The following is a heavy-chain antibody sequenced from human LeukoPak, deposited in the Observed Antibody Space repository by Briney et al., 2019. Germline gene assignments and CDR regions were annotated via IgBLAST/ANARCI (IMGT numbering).Heavy chain of an antibody. Sequence: SVKVSCKASGGTFSSYAISWVRQAPGQGLEWMGRIIPIFGIANYAQKFQGRVTITADKSTSTAYMELSSLRSEDTAVYYCAREIFGSGSYPDFWGQGTLVTVSS. CDR3: AREIFGSGSYPDF. CDR2: IIPIFGIA. J-gene: IGHJ4*02. CDR1: GGTFSSYA. D-gene: IGHD3-10*01. V-gene: IGHV1-69*04.